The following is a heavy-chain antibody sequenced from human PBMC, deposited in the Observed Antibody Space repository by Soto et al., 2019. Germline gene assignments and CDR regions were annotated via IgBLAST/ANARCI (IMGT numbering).Heavy chain of an antibody. D-gene: IGHD3-10*01. Sequence: GSLRLSCAASGFSFSSYSMNWVRQAPGKGLEWVSYISSSSNTIYYADSVKGRFTISRDNAKNSLYLQMNSLRDEDTAVYYCARALPGASPFDYWGQGTLVTVSS. CDR2: ISSSSNTI. CDR3: ARALPGASPFDY. V-gene: IGHV3-48*02. CDR1: GFSFSSYS. J-gene: IGHJ4*02.